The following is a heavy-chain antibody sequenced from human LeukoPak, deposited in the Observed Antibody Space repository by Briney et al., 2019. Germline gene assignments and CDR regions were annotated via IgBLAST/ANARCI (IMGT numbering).Heavy chain of an antibody. V-gene: IGHV1-2*02. CDR2: INPNSGGT. J-gene: IGHJ5*02. Sequence: ASVKVSCKASGGTLSSYTISWVRQAPGQGLEWMGWINPNSGGTNYAQKFQGRVTMTRDTSISTAYMELSRLRSDDTAVYYCARAPRTMVRGVNNWFDPWGQGTLVTVSS. CDR3: ARAPRTMVRGVNNWFDP. D-gene: IGHD3-10*01. CDR1: GGTLSSYT.